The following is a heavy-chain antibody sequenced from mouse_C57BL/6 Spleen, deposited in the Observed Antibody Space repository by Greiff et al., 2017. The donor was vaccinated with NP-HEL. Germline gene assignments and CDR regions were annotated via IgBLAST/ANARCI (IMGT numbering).Heavy chain of an antibody. CDR1: GYSITSGYY. Sequence: EVQLQQSGPGLVKPSQSLSLTCSVTGYSITSGYYWNWIRQFPGNKLEWMGYISYDGSNNYNPSLKNRISITRDTSKNQFFLKLNSVTTEDTATYYCARDRDYYGSSLFAYWGQGTLVTVSA. D-gene: IGHD1-1*01. CDR3: ARDRDYYGSSLFAY. V-gene: IGHV3-6*01. J-gene: IGHJ3*01. CDR2: ISYDGSN.